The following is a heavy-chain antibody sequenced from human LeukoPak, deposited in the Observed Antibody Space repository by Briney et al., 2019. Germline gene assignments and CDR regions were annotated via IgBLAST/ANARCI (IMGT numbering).Heavy chain of an antibody. Sequence: SETLSLTCTVSGGSISSYYWSWIRQPPGKGLEWIGHIYYSGSTNYNPSLKSRVTMSVDTSKNQFSLKLSPVTAADTAVYYCARVDYSNYVDFDYWGQGTLVTVSS. D-gene: IGHD4-11*01. J-gene: IGHJ4*02. CDR3: ARVDYSNYVDFDY. CDR1: GGSISSYY. CDR2: IYYSGST. V-gene: IGHV4-59*08.